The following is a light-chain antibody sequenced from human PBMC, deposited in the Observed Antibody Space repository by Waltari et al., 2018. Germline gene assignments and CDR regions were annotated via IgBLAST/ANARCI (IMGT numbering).Light chain of an antibody. CDR1: NIESKS. V-gene: IGLV3-21*04. Sequence: SYVPTQPPSVSVAPGKTASITCGGNNIESKSVQWYQQKPGQAPILVISYDSDRPSGIPERFSGSNSGNTATLTISRVEAGDEADYYCQVWDANTDPGVFGTGTEVTVL. CDR3: QVWDANTDPGV. CDR2: YDS. J-gene: IGLJ1*01.